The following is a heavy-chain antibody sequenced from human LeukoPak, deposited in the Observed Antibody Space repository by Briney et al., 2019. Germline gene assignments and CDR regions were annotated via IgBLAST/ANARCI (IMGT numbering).Heavy chain of an antibody. CDR2: INPSGGST. D-gene: IGHD7-27*01. CDR1: GYTLTYYY. V-gene: IGHV1-46*01. Sequence: ASVKVSCKASGYTLTYYYMHWVRQAPGQGLERMGFINPSGGSTFYAQKFQGRVTMTRDTSTSTVYMELSSLRSEDTAVYYCARGSGDYWGQGTLVTVSS. J-gene: IGHJ4*02. CDR3: ARGSGDY.